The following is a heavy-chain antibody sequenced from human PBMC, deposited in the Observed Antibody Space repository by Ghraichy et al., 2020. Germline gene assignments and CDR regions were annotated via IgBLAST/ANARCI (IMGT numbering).Heavy chain of an antibody. V-gene: IGHV4-4*02. D-gene: IGHD3-9*01. CDR1: GGSISSSNW. CDR3: ARAARYYDILTGFSLGYYYSGMDV. J-gene: IGHJ6*02. CDR2: IYHSGST. Sequence: SETLSLTCAVSGGSISSSNWWSWVRQPPGKGLEWIGEIYHSGSTNYNPSLKSRVTISVDKSKNQFSLKLSSVTAADTAVYYCARAARYYDILTGFSLGYYYSGMDVWGQGTTVTVSS.